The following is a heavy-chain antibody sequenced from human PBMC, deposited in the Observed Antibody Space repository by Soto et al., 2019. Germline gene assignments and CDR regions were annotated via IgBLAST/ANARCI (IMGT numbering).Heavy chain of an antibody. D-gene: IGHD2-15*01. Sequence: PGESLKISCKGSGYSFTSYWIGWVRQMPGKGLEWMGIIYPGDSDTRYSPSFQGQVTISADKSISTAYLQWSSLKASDTAMYYCARLVRRRLGYCSGGSCAGFDYWGQGTLVTVSS. V-gene: IGHV5-51*01. J-gene: IGHJ4*02. CDR2: IYPGDSDT. CDR1: GYSFTSYW. CDR3: ARLVRRRLGYCSGGSCAGFDY.